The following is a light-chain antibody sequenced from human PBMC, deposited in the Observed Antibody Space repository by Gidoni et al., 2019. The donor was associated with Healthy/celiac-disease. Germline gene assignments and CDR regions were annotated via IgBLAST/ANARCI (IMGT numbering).Light chain of an antibody. CDR1: SSDVGGYNY. V-gene: IGLV2-11*01. CDR2: DVS. Sequence: LTQPRSVSGSPGQSVTISCTGTSSDVGGYNYVSWYQQHPGKAPKLMIYDVSKRPSGVPDRFSGSKSGNTASLTISGLQAEDEADYYCCSYAGSIYVFGTGTKVTVL. CDR3: CSYAGSIYV. J-gene: IGLJ1*01.